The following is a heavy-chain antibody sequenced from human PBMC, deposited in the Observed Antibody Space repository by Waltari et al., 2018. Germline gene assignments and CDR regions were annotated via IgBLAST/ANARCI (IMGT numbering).Heavy chain of an antibody. V-gene: IGHV3-23*01. CDR3: AKPFYNWDDPLHS. J-gene: IGHJ1*01. Sequence: EVQVLESGGGLVQPGGSLRLSCQGSGFTSLTHAINWVRQAPGKGLEWVSSISVSDATYYADSVKGRFTVSRDYSDNTIYLQMHSLRADDTAVYFCAKPFYNWDDPLHSWGQGTPVTVSS. D-gene: IGHD1-20*01. CDR2: ISVSDAT. CDR1: GFTSLTHA.